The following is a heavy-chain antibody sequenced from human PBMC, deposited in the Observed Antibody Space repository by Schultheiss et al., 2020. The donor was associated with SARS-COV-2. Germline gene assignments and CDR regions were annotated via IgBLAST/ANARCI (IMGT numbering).Heavy chain of an antibody. CDR2: INHSGST. D-gene: IGHD6-13*01. V-gene: IGHV4-34*01. CDR3: ARDYSSLLDY. CDR1: GGSFSGYY. J-gene: IGHJ4*02. Sequence: SETLSLTCAVYGGSFSGYYWSWIRQPPGKGLEWIGEINHSGSTNYNPSLKSRVTISVDTSKNQFSLKLSSVTAADTAVYYCARDYSSLLDYWGQGTLVTVSS.